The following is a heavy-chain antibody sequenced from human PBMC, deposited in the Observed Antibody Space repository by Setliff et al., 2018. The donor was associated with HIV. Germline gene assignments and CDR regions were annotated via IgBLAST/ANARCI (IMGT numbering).Heavy chain of an antibody. D-gene: IGHD2-15*01. J-gene: IGHJ5*02. CDR2: ISDSGTT. V-gene: IGHV4-61*08. Sequence: PSETLSLTCTVSGDSIRSGDYYWSWIRQPPGKGLEWIAWISDSGTTNYNPSLKSRVTLSVDTSKNQFSLSLTSVTGADTAVYYCARGGASSKYLDPWGQGTLVTVSS. CDR1: GDSIRSGDYY. CDR3: ARGGASSKYLDP.